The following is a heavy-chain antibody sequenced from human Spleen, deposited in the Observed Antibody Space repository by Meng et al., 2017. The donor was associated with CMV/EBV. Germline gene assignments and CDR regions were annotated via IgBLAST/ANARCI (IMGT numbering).Heavy chain of an antibody. CDR2: ITTYNGNT. D-gene: IGHD2/OR15-2a*01. CDR1: GYTFTSYG. J-gene: IGHJ4*02. Sequence: ASVKVSCKASGYTFTSYGITWVRQAPGQGLEWMGWITTYNGNTNYAQKLQGRVTMTTDTSTSTAYMELRSLKAEDTAVYYCARMATTGGYLSEYYFDFWGQGTLVTVSS. V-gene: IGHV1-18*01. CDR3: ARMATTGGYLSEYYFDF.